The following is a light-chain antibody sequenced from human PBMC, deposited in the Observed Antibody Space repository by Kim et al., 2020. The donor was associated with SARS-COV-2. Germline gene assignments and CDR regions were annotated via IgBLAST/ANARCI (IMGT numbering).Light chain of an antibody. Sequence: QYALTQPASVSGSPGQSITISCTGTSSDIGSYNYVSWYQQHPGKAPKLMIFDVSNRPSGISNRFSGSKSGNTASLSISGLQTEDEADYYCSSYTSTNTLAFGGGTQLTVL. V-gene: IGLV2-14*03. CDR2: DVS. CDR1: SSDIGSYNY. CDR3: SSYTSTNTLA. J-gene: IGLJ2*01.